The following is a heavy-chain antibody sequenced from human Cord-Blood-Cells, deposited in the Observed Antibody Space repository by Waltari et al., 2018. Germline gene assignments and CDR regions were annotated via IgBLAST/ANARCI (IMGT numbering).Heavy chain of an antibody. V-gene: IGHV3-53*01. CDR3: ARDPGYYGSGSYYDY. Sequence: EVQLVESGGGLIQPGGSLRLSCAASGFTVSSNYMSWVRQAPGKGLEGVSVIYSGGSTYYADSVKGRFTISRDNSKNTLYLQMNSLRAEDTAVYYCARDPGYYGSGSYYDYWGQGTLVTVSS. D-gene: IGHD3-10*01. CDR1: GFTVSSNY. CDR2: IYSGGST. J-gene: IGHJ4*02.